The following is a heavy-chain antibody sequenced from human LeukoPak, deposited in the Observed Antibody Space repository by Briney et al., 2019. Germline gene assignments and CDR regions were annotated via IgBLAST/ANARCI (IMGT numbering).Heavy chain of an antibody. Sequence: EASVKVSCKASGYTFTNYAMYWVRQAPGQGLEWMGWINAGNGDTKYSQKFQGRVTITRDTSASTAYMELSSLTSEDTAVYYCTRDPSRATPTAWGQGTLVTLSS. CDR1: GYTFTNYA. CDR3: TRDPSRATPTA. J-gene: IGHJ4*02. V-gene: IGHV1-3*01. D-gene: IGHD1-14*01. CDR2: INAGNGDT.